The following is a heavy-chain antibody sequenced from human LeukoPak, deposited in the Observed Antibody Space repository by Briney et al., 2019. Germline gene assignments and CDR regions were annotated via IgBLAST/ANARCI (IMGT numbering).Heavy chain of an antibody. CDR1: GYIFTHYW. V-gene: IGHV5-51*01. J-gene: IGHJ4*02. D-gene: IGHD1-26*01. CDR2: IYPADSDT. Sequence: GESLKISCQVSGYIFTHYWIGWVRQMPGKGLESMGIIYPADSDTRYSPSFQGQVTISADKSITTAYLQWSSLKPSDTAMYYCARRLPSSGSYYPFDYWGQGTLVTVSS. CDR3: ARRLPSSGSYYPFDY.